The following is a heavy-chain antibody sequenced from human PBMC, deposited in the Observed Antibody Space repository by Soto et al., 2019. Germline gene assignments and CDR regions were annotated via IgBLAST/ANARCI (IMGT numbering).Heavy chain of an antibody. J-gene: IGHJ6*02. V-gene: IGHV3-73*01. Sequence: VQLVESGGGLVQPGGSLKLSCAASGFTFSGSTMHWVRQASGKGLEWVGRIRSKADSYATAYGASVKGRFAISRDDSDNTAYLQMNSLETEDTAVYYCTTARIAYYGMDVWGQGTTVTVSS. CDR1: GFTFSGST. CDR2: IRSKADSYAT. D-gene: IGHD2-15*01. CDR3: TTARIAYYGMDV.